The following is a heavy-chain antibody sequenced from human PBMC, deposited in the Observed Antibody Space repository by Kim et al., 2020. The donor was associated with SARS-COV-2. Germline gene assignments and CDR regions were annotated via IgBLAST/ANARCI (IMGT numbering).Heavy chain of an antibody. CDR3: ARGYGGNYNWFDP. J-gene: IGHJ5*02. CDR1: GYTFTSYT. V-gene: IGHV1-3*01. D-gene: IGHD4-17*01. CDR2: INAGNGNT. Sequence: ASVKVSCKASGYTFTSYTMHWVRQAPGQRLECMGWINAGNGNTKYSQKFQGRVTITRDTSASTASMELSSLRSAATAVYYCARGYGGNYNWFDPWGQGTLVTVSS.